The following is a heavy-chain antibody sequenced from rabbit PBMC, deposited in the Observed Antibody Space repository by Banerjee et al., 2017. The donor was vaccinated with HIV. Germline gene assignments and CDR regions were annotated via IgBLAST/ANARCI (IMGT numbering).Heavy chain of an antibody. D-gene: IGHD3-1*01. CDR1: GFDFSSYY. CDR2: IYVGKGST. V-gene: IGHV1S7*01. CDR3: ARFWGL. Sequence: QLEESGGGLVQPGGSLTLSCKASGFDFSSYYMSWVRQAPGKGLEWIGIIYVGKGSTDYASWVNGRFTISSDNAQNTVDLQMNSLTAADTATYFCARFWGLWGQGTLVTVS. J-gene: IGHJ3*01.